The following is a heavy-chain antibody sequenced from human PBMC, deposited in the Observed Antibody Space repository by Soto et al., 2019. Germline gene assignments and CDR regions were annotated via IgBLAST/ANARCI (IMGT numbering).Heavy chain of an antibody. V-gene: IGHV4-31*03. CDR2: IYYSGST. CDR3: ASLSRYWSGYYPNHYFDY. D-gene: IGHD3-3*01. CDR1: GGSISSGGYY. J-gene: IGHJ4*02. Sequence: PSETLSLTCTVSGGSISSGGYYWSWIRQHPGKGLEWIGYIYYSGSTYYNPSLKSRVTISVDTSKNQFSLKLSSVTAADTAVYYCASLSRYWSGYYPNHYFDYWGQGTLVTVSS.